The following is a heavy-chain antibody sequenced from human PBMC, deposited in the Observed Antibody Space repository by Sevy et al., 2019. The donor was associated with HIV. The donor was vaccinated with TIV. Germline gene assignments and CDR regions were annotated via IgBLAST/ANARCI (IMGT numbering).Heavy chain of an antibody. CDR1: GGSISSYY. CDR3: ARDPIAVAPYFDN. D-gene: IGHD6-19*01. Sequence: SETLSLTCSVSGGSISSYYCSWIRQSPGKGLEWIGNVYYSGNTNYNPSLKSRVTISIDTSKNQFSLKLRSVTAADTAVYYCARDPIAVAPYFDNWGQGTQVTVSS. J-gene: IGHJ4*02. CDR2: VYYSGNT. V-gene: IGHV4-59*01.